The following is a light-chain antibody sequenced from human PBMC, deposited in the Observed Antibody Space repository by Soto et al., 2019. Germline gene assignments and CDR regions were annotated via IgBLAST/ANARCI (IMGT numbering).Light chain of an antibody. CDR3: QQSYSSTWT. V-gene: IGKV1-39*01. Sequence: DIQMTQSPSSLSASVGDRVTITCRPSQSISTFLNWYQQKPGTAPKLLMHATSILQSGVPSRFRGSGSGTEFTLTISSLQPEDFATYYCQQSYSSTWTFGQGTKVEIK. CDR2: ATS. CDR1: QSISTF. J-gene: IGKJ1*01.